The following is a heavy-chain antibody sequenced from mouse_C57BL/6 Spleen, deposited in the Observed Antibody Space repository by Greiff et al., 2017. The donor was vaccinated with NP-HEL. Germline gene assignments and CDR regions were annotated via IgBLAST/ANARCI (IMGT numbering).Heavy chain of an antibody. CDR2: IDPSDSET. V-gene: IGHV1-52*01. CDR3: ASYDGYYHY. CDR1: GYTFTSYW. J-gene: IGHJ3*01. D-gene: IGHD2-3*01. Sequence: VQLQQSGAELVRPGSSVKLSCKASGYTFTSYWMHWVKQRPIQGLEWIGNIDPSDSETHYNQKFKGKATLTVDKSSSTAYMQLSSLTSEDSAVYYCASYDGYYHYWGQGTLVTVSA.